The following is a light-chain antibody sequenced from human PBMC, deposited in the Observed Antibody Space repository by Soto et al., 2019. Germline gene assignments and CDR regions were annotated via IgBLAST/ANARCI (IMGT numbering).Light chain of an antibody. Sequence: EIVMTQSPATLSVSPGERATLSCRASQSVSNNLAWYQKKPGQAPRLLIYGASTRATGIPARFSGSGSGTEFTPTISSLQSEDFAFYYCQQYNNWSTFGQGTRVDIK. J-gene: IGKJ1*01. CDR2: GAS. CDR1: QSVSNN. CDR3: QQYNNWST. V-gene: IGKV3-15*01.